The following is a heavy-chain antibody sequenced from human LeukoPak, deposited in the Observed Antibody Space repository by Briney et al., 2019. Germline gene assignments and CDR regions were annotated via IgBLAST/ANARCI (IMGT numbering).Heavy chain of an antibody. V-gene: IGHV4-4*02. J-gene: IGHJ4*02. D-gene: IGHD3-16*02. CDR1: GGSISSSNW. CDR2: IYHSGST. Sequence: SETLSLTCAVSGGSISSSNWWSWVRQPPGKGLEWIGEIYHSGSTNYNPSLKSRVTISVDKSKNQFSLKLSSVTAADTAVYYCARAPITFGGVIVYFDYWGQGTLVTVSS. CDR3: ARAPITFGGVIVYFDY.